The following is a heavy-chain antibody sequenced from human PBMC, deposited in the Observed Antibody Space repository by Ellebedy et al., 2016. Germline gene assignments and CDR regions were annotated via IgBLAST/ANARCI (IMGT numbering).Heavy chain of an antibody. CDR2: IYTSGST. CDR1: GGSISSYY. D-gene: IGHD5-24*01. Sequence: SETLSLTXIVSGGSISSYYWSWIRQPAGKGLEWIGRIYTSGSTNYNPSLKSRVTMSVDTSKNQFSLKLSSVTAADTAVYYCAGDGYNYYFDYWGQGTLVTVSS. J-gene: IGHJ4*02. V-gene: IGHV4-4*07. CDR3: AGDGYNYYFDY.